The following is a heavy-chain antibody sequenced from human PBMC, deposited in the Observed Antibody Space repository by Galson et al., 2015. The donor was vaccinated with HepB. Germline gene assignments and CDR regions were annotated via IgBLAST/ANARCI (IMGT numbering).Heavy chain of an antibody. V-gene: IGHV3-48*02. CDR2: ISSSSTI. D-gene: IGHD1-7*01. CDR3: ARVWDYPDY. Sequence: SLRLSCAASGFTFSSYSMNWVRQAPGKGLEWVSYISSSSTIYYADSVKGRFTISRDNAKISLYLQMNSLRDEDTAVYYCARVWDYPDYWGQGTLVTFSS. CDR1: GFTFSSYS. J-gene: IGHJ4*02.